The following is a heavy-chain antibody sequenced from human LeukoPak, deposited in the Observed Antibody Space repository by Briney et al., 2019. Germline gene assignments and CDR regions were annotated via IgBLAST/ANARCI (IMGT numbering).Heavy chain of an antibody. CDR2: MYYSGST. Sequence: PSETLSLTCTVSGGSISSTDYYWGWIRQPPGKGLEWVGSMYYSGSTYYNPSLKSRVTTSVDTSKNQFSLKMSSVTAADTAVYYCARDPSYSGSYSYYFDYWGQGTLVTVSS. CDR1: GGSISSTDYY. J-gene: IGHJ4*02. CDR3: ARDPSYSGSYSYYFDY. D-gene: IGHD1-26*01. V-gene: IGHV4-39*02.